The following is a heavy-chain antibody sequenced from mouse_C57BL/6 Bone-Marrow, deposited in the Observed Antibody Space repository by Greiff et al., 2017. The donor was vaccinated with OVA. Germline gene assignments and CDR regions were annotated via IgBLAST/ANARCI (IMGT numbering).Heavy chain of an antibody. CDR1: GFSLTSYG. D-gene: IGHD1-1*01. CDR2: IWSGGST. CDR3: ARGPIITTVVATPYAMDY. V-gene: IGHV2-2*01. Sequence: QVQLQQSGPGLVQPSQSLSITCTVSGFSLTSYGVHWVRQSPGKGLEWLGVIWSGGSTDYNAAFISRLSISKDNSKSQVFFKMNSLQADDTAIYYCARGPIITTVVATPYAMDYWGQGTSVTVSS. J-gene: IGHJ4*01.